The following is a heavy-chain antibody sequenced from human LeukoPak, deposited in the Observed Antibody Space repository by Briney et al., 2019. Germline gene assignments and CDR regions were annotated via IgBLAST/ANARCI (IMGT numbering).Heavy chain of an antibody. CDR3: ARDDHYYDSSGHYDFDY. V-gene: IGHV1-46*01. D-gene: IGHD3-22*01. CDR1: GYTFTSYY. Sequence: GASVTVSCTASGYTFTSYYMHWVRQAPGQGLEWMGIINPSGGSTSYAQKFQGRVTTTRDTSTSTVYMELSSLRSEDTAVYYCARDDHYYDSSGHYDFDYWGQGTLVTVSS. CDR2: INPSGGST. J-gene: IGHJ4*02.